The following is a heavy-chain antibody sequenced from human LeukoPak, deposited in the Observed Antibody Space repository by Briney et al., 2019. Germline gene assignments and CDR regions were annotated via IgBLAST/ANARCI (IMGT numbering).Heavy chain of an antibody. CDR3: AKDWGYGSGTYFTG. V-gene: IGHV3-30-3*01. J-gene: IGHJ4*02. Sequence: GGSLRLSCLASGFTFSSYSMHWVRQAPGKGLEWVAVILFDGSNKYYTDSVKGRFTISRDNSKNTLFLQMNTLSAEDTGVYYCAKDWGYGSGTYFTGWGQGTPVTVSS. D-gene: IGHD3-10*01. CDR1: GFTFSSYS. CDR2: ILFDGSNK.